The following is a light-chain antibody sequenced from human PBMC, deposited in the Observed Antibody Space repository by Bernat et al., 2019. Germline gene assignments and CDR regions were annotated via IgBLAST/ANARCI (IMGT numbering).Light chain of an antibody. CDR2: QDT. Sequence: FDLTQPPSVSVSPGQTASITCSGDKLGDKYACWYQQKPGQSPALVLYQDTKRPSGIPERFSGSNSGNTATLTISGTQAVDEADYYCQALDSSTHVVFGGGTKLTVL. V-gene: IGLV3-1*01. CDR1: KLGDKY. J-gene: IGLJ3*02. CDR3: QALDSSTHVV.